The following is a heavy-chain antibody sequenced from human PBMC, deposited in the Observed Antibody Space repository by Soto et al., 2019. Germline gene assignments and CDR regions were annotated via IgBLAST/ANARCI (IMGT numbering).Heavy chain of an antibody. CDR1: GGSITCYH. V-gene: IGHV4-59*01. Sequence: PSETLWLTCIVSGGSITCYHWSWIRQFGGKGLEWIAYTSYTGNTKYNPSLQSRVSISIATSQHQLSLKITSMTAAATPVYYCASDMHAAFTHYFDPWRQGTLVTVSS. D-gene: IGHD1-26*01. J-gene: IGHJ5*02. CDR2: TSYTGNT. CDR3: ASDMHAAFTHYFDP.